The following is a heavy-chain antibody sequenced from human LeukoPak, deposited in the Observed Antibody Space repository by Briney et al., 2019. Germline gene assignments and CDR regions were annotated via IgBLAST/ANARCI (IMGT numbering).Heavy chain of an antibody. CDR1: GGSFSGYY. V-gene: IGHV4-34*01. Sequence: SETLSLTCAVYGGSFSGYYWSWIRQPPGKGLEWIGEINHSGSTNYNPSLKSRVTISVDTSKNQFSLKLSSVTAADTAVYYCARRLRFLEWLPRGYFDYWGQGTLVTVSS. CDR3: ARRLRFLEWLPRGYFDY. J-gene: IGHJ4*02. CDR2: INHSGST. D-gene: IGHD3-3*01.